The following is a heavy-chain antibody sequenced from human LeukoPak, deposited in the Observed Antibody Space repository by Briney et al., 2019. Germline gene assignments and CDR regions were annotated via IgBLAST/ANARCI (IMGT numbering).Heavy chain of an antibody. D-gene: IGHD2-15*01. CDR3: ARVAGGSSDY. Sequence: SETLSLTCAVSGYSISSGYYWGWIRQPPGKGLEWIGSSYHTGNTDYNPSLKSRVTVSVDTSKNQFSLTLSSVTAADTAVYYCARVAGGSSDYWGQGTLVTVPS. CDR1: GYSISSGYY. CDR2: SYHTGNT. V-gene: IGHV4-38-2*01. J-gene: IGHJ4*02.